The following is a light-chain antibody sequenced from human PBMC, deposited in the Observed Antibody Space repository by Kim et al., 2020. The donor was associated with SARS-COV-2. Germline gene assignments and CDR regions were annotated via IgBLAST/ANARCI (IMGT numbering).Light chain of an antibody. CDR2: EDD. J-gene: IGLJ2*01. CDR3: QSYNSDNVI. CDR1: SGDIDDSY. V-gene: IGLV6-57*03. Sequence: KAITTSRTRSSGDIDDSYVQWYQQRPGGVPTTVIYEDDQRPSGVSDRFSGSIDNSSNSASLTISGLRTEDEADYYCQSYNSDNVIFGGGTQLTVL.